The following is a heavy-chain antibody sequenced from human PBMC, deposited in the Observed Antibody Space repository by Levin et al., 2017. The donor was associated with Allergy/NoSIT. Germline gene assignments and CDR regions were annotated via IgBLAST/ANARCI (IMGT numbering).Heavy chain of an antibody. Sequence: PSETLSLTCTVYGGSFSGYFWFWIRQPPGKGLEWIGEINHSGGTSYNPSLKSRVAISEDTSKNQFSLKLSSVTAADTAVYYCARAPRRGSYGALYYSYYGMDVWGQGTTVTVSS. CDR3: ARAPRRGSYGALYYSYYGMDV. CDR2: INHSGGT. J-gene: IGHJ6*02. V-gene: IGHV4-34*01. CDR1: GGSFSGYF. D-gene: IGHD4/OR15-4a*01.